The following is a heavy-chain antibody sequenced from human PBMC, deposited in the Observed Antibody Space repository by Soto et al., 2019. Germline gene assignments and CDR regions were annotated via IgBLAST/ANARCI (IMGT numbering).Heavy chain of an antibody. D-gene: IGHD6-6*01. CDR3: ARGVRYSSSSFDY. CDR2: INHSGST. V-gene: IGHV4-34*01. Sequence: QVQLQQWGAGLLKPSETLSLTCAVYGGSFSGYYWSWIRQPPGKGLEWIGEINHSGSTNYNPSLKSRVTISLDTSKNQFSLKLSSVTAADTAVYYCARGVRYSSSSFDYWGQGTLVTVSS. J-gene: IGHJ4*02. CDR1: GGSFSGYY.